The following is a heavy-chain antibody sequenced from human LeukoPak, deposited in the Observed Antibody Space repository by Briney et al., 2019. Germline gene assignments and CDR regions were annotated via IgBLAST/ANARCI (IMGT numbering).Heavy chain of an antibody. CDR1: GGSISSSNW. V-gene: IGHV4-4*02. J-gene: IGHJ6*02. Sequence: SETLSLTCAVSGGSISSSNWWSWVRQPPGKGLEWIGEIYHSGSTNYNPSLKSRVTISVDKSKNQFSLKLSSVTAADTAVYYCARDRYPNYYGSGSYPSLDVWGQGTTVTVSS. CDR2: IYHSGST. CDR3: ARDRYPNYYGSGSYPSLDV. D-gene: IGHD3-10*01.